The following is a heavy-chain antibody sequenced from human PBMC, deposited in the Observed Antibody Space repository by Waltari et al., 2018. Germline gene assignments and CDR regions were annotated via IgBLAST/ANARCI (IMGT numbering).Heavy chain of an antibody. Sequence: QLQLQESGPGLVKPSETLSLTCTVSGGSISSSSYYWGWIRQPPGKGLEWIGSIYYSGSTYYNPSLKSRVTISVDTSKNQFSLKLSSVTAADTAVYYCARDGSGSYYERPIDYWGQGTLVTVSS. V-gene: IGHV4-39*07. CDR1: GGSISSSSYY. J-gene: IGHJ4*02. CDR2: IYYSGST. D-gene: IGHD3-10*01. CDR3: ARDGSGSYYERPIDY.